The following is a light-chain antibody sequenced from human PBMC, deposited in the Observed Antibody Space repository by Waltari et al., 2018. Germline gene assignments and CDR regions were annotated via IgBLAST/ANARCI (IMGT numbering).Light chain of an antibody. V-gene: IGLV2-14*01. Sequence: QSALTQPASVSESPGQSITISCSGTSSDVCGYNYVFWYQQHPGKAPKLIIYDVAKRPSGVSNRFSGSKSGNTASLTISGLQAEDEADYYCFSYRSSSTWVFGGGTKLTVL. CDR2: DVA. CDR3: FSYRSSSTWV. J-gene: IGLJ3*02. CDR1: SSDVCGYNY.